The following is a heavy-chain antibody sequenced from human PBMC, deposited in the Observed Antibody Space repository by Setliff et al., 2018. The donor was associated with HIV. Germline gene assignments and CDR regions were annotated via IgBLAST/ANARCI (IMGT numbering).Heavy chain of an antibody. Sequence: PSETLSLTCAVYGGPFSGYYWSWIRQPPGKGLEWIGEINHSGSTNYNPSRQSRVTISVDTSKNQFSLELSSVTAAATAVYYCARGYYDSSGTFDYWGQGTLVTVSS. D-gene: IGHD3-22*01. J-gene: IGHJ4*02. V-gene: IGHV4-34*01. CDR1: GGPFSGYY. CDR2: INHSGST. CDR3: ARGYYDSSGTFDY.